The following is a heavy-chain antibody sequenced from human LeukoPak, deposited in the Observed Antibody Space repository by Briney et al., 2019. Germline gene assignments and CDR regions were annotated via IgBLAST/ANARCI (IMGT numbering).Heavy chain of an antibody. V-gene: IGHV3-15*01. Sequence: PGGSLRLSCAASGFTFSSYAMSWVRQAPGKGLEWVGRIKSKTDGGTTDYAAPVKGRFTISRDDSKNTLYLQMNSLKTEDTAVYYCTTAESITIFGVVTPNWFDPWGQGTLVTVSS. CDR2: IKSKTDGGTT. CDR3: TTAESITIFGVVTPNWFDP. CDR1: GFTFSSYA. D-gene: IGHD3-3*01. J-gene: IGHJ5*02.